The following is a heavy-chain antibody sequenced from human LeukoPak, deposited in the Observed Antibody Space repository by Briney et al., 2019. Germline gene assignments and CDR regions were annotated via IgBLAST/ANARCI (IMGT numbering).Heavy chain of an antibody. CDR3: ARVLDYDFWSGTTHLNWFDP. CDR2: ISNRGTTT. CDR1: GFTVSDFY. J-gene: IGHJ5*02. V-gene: IGHV3-11*04. Sequence: GGSLRLSCAASGFTVSDFYMNWIRQAPGKGLEWLTYISNRGTTTSYADSVKGRFTISRDNAKNSLYLQMNSLRAEDTAVYYCARVLDYDFWSGTTHLNWFDPWGQGTLVAVSS. D-gene: IGHD3-3*01.